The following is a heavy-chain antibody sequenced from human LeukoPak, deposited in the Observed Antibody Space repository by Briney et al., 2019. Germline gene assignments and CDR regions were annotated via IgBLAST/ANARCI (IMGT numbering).Heavy chain of an antibody. Sequence: PGRSLRLSCAASGFTFSSYGMHWVRQAPGKGLEWVAAIWYDGSNEKYGDSVKGRFTISRDNSKNTLYLQMISLRAEDTAVYYCARDRGGYSYATFDYWGQGTLVTVSS. CDR3: ARDRGGYSYATFDY. CDR1: GFTFSSYG. V-gene: IGHV3-33*01. CDR2: IWYDGSNE. D-gene: IGHD5-18*01. J-gene: IGHJ4*02.